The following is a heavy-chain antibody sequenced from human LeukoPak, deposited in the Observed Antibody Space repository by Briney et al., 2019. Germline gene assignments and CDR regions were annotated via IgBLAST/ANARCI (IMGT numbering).Heavy chain of an antibody. CDR3: ANFFFSGWYTVGSTPPFDY. D-gene: IGHD6-19*01. J-gene: IGHJ4*02. CDR1: GFTFSSYA. V-gene: IGHV3-30-3*01. Sequence: PGRSLRLSCAASGFTFSSYAMHWVRQAPGKGLEWVAVISYDGSNKYYADSVKGRFTISRDNSKNTLYLQMNSLRAEDTAVYYCANFFFSGWYTVGSTPPFDYWGQGTLVTVSS. CDR2: ISYDGSNK.